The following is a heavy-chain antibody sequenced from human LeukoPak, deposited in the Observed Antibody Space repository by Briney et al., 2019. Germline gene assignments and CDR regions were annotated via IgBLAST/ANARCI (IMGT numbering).Heavy chain of an antibody. CDR2: IWYDGSNK. CDR3: ARDRRTVRGVITGLDY. CDR1: GFTFSSYG. Sequence: GGSLRLSCPASGFTFSSYGMRWVRQAPGKGLEGVAVIWYDGSNKYYADSVKGRFTISRDNSKNTLYLQMNSLRAEDTAVYYCARDRRTVRGVITGLDYWGQGTLVTVSS. J-gene: IGHJ4*02. D-gene: IGHD3-10*01. V-gene: IGHV3-33*01.